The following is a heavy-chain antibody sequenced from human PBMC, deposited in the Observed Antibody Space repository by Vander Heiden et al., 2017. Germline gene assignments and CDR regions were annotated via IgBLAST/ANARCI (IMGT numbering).Heavy chain of an antibody. CDR2: IKQDGSEK. D-gene: IGHD1-7*01. CDR1: GFPFRSYW. J-gene: IGHJ3*02. CDR3: ARHWNYDDAFDI. V-gene: IGHV3-7*01. Sequence: EVQLVESGGGLVQPGGSLRLSCAASGFPFRSYWLSWVRQAPGKGLEWVANIKQDGSEKYYVDSVKGRFTISRDNAKNSLYLQMNSLRAEDTAVYYCARHWNYDDAFDIWGQGTMVTVSS.